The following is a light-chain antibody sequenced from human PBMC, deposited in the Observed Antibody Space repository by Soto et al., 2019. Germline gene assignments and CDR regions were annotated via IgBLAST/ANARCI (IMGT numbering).Light chain of an antibody. CDR1: QSVSTN. V-gene: IGKV3-11*01. J-gene: IGKJ5*01. CDR3: QQRHMWPIT. Sequence: EIVLTQSPGTLSLSPGERATLSCRASQSVSTNLAWYQQKPGQAPRLLIYGASSRATGIPDRFSGSGSGTDFTLTISSLEPEDSAVYYCQQRHMWPITFGQGTRLEIK. CDR2: GAS.